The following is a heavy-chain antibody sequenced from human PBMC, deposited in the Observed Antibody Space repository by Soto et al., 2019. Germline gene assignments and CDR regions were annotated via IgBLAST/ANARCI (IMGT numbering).Heavy chain of an antibody. V-gene: IGHV1-3*01. J-gene: IGHJ1*01. CDR1: GYTFTSYA. Sequence: GASVKVSCKASGYTFTSYAMHWVRQAPGQRLEWMGWINAGNGNTKYSQKFQGRVTITRDTSASTAYMELSSLRSEDTAVYYCARTTLRYFDWLSFQHWGQGTLVTVSS. CDR2: INAGNGNT. D-gene: IGHD3-9*01. CDR3: ARTTLRYFDWLSFQH.